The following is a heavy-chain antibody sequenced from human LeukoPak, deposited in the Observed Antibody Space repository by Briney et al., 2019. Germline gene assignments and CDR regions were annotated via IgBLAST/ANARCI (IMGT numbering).Heavy chain of an antibody. CDR3: AKDLVNYDILTGVFDY. Sequence: GGSLRLSCAASGFTFDDFAMHWVRQPPGKGLEWVSGISWNSGRIVYADSVKGRFTISRDNAKNSLYLQMNSLRAEDTAFYYCAKDLVNYDILTGVFDYWGQGTLVTVSP. CDR2: ISWNSGRI. CDR1: GFTFDDFA. V-gene: IGHV3-9*01. D-gene: IGHD3-9*01. J-gene: IGHJ4*02.